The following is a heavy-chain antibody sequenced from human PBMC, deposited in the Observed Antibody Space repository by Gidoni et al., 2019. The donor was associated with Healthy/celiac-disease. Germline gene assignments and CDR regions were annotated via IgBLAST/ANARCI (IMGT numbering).Heavy chain of an antibody. CDR3: ARGYSSSY. CDR2: INHSGST. CDR1: GGSFSGYY. J-gene: IGHJ4*02. V-gene: IGHV4-34*01. D-gene: IGHD6-6*01. Sequence: QVQLQQWGAGLLKPPETLSLTCAVYGGSFSGYYWSWIRQPPGKGLEWIGEINHSGSTNYNPSLKSRVTISVDTSKNQFSLKLSSVTAADTAVYHCARGYSSSYWGQGTLVTVSS.